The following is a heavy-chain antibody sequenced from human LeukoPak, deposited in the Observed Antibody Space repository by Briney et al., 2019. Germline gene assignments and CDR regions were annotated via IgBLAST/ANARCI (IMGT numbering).Heavy chain of an antibody. CDR1: GFTFSSFW. CDR2: IKQDGSEK. CDR3: AKGRGHDFWSGYSRPGYYYMDV. Sequence: GGSLRLSCAASGFTFSSFWMGWVRQAPGKGLEWVANIKQDGSEKYYVDSVKGRFTISRDNAKNSLYLQMISLRAEDTAVYYCAKGRGHDFWSGYSRPGYYYMDVWGKGTTVTVSS. D-gene: IGHD3-3*01. J-gene: IGHJ6*03. V-gene: IGHV3-7*03.